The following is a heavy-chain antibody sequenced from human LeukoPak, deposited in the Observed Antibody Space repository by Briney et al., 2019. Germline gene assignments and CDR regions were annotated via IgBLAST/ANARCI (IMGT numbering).Heavy chain of an antibody. J-gene: IGHJ5*02. Sequence: PGGSLRLSCAASAFTFSDYSMSWVRQAPGKGLEWVANIKQDGSEKYYVDSVKGRFTISRDNAKNSLYLQMNSLRAEDTAVYYCARDVPSGDIVVVPAAKAFDPWGQGTLVTVSS. CDR3: ARDVPSGDIVVVPAAKAFDP. CDR2: IKQDGSEK. V-gene: IGHV3-7*01. CDR1: AFTFSDYS. D-gene: IGHD2-2*01.